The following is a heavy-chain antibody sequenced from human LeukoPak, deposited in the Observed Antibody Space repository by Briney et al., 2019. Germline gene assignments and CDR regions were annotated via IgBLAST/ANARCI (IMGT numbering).Heavy chain of an antibody. CDR2: ISSSGSTI. CDR1: GFTFSSYE. Sequence: TGGSLRLSCAVSGFTFSSYEMNWVRQAPGKGLEWVSYISSSGSTIYYADSVKGRFTISRDNAKNSLYLQMNSLRAEDTAVYYCARESRYDILTGSDAFDIWGQGTMVTVSS. D-gene: IGHD3-9*01. CDR3: ARESRYDILTGSDAFDI. V-gene: IGHV3-48*03. J-gene: IGHJ3*02.